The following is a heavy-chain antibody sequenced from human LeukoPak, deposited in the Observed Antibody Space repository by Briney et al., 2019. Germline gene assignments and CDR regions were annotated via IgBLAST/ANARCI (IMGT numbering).Heavy chain of an antibody. CDR2: INHSGST. CDR1: GGSFSGYY. J-gene: IGHJ4*02. Sequence: SETLSLTCAVYGGSFSGYYWSWIRQPPGKGLEWIGEINHSGSTNYNPSLKSRVTISVDTSKNQFSLKLSSVTAADTAVYYCARVILAAAGTFGGFDWGQGTLVTVSS. CDR3: ARVILAAAGTFGGFD. V-gene: IGHV4-34*01. D-gene: IGHD6-13*01.